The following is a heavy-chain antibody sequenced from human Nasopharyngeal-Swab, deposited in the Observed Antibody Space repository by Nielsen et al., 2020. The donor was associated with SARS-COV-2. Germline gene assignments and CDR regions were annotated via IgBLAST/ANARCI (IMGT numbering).Heavy chain of an antibody. D-gene: IGHD2-15*01. V-gene: IGHV4-30-4*01. CDR2: IYYSGST. CDR3: AREGNCSGGSCYSYFDY. Sequence: WIRQPPGKGLEWIGYIYYSGSTHYNPSLKSRVTISVDTSKNQFSLKLSSVTAADTAVYYCAREGNCSGGSCYSYFDYWGQGTLVTVSS. J-gene: IGHJ4*02.